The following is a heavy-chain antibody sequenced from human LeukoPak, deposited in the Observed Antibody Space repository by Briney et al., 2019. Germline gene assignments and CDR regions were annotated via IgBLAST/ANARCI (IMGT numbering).Heavy chain of an antibody. CDR1: GFTFSSYE. Sequence: GGSLRLSCAASGFTFSSYEMNWVRQAPGKGLEWVSYISSSGSTIYYADSVKGRFTISRDNAKSSLYLQMNSLRAEDTAVYYCARDWGVFDYWGQGTLVTVSS. J-gene: IGHJ4*02. V-gene: IGHV3-48*03. CDR2: ISSSGSTI. CDR3: ARDWGVFDY. D-gene: IGHD3-10*01.